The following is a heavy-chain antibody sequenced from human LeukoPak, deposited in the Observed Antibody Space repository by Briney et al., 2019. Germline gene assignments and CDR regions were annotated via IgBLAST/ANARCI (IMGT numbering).Heavy chain of an antibody. CDR3: ARLPHRSAGWFDP. J-gene: IGHJ5*02. D-gene: IGHD2-15*01. Sequence: SQTLSLTCTVSGGSISSGDYYWSWIRQPPGKGLEWIGYIYYSGSTYYNPSLKSRVTISVDTSKNQFSLKLTSVTAADTAVYYCARLPHRSAGWFDPWGQGTLVTVSS. CDR1: GGSISSGDYY. V-gene: IGHV4-30-4*01. CDR2: IYYSGST.